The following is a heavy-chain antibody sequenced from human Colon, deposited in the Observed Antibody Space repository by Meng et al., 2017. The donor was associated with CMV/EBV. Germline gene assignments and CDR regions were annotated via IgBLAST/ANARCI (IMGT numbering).Heavy chain of an antibody. CDR3: ARSLSGSSWSS. D-gene: IGHD6-13*01. CDR2: IIPIVDKV. Sequence: SVKVSCKASGGTSSSYAIHWVRQAPGQGLEWMGRIIPIVDKVDYAQKFQGRVTLSADKSTGTVYMELSSLTSEDTAMFYCARSLSGSSWSSWGQGTVVAVFS. CDR1: GGTSSSYA. V-gene: IGHV1-69*04. J-gene: IGHJ4*02.